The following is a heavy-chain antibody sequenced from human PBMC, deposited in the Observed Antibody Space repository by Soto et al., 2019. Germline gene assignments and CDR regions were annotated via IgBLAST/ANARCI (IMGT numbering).Heavy chain of an antibody. CDR2: ISSSSSTI. CDR1: GFTFSSYS. CDR3: ARDSLYDILTGYYDY. Sequence: GGSLRLSCAASGFTFSSYSMNWVRQAPGKGLEWVSYISSSSSTIYYADSVKGRYTISRDNAKNSLYLQMNSLRAEDTAVYYCARDSLYDILTGYYDYWGQGTLVNVSS. D-gene: IGHD3-9*01. V-gene: IGHV3-48*04. J-gene: IGHJ4*02.